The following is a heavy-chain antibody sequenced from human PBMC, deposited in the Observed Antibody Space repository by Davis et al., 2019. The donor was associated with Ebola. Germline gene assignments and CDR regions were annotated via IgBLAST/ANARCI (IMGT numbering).Heavy chain of an antibody. D-gene: IGHD3-9*01. Sequence: PSETLSLTCTVSNGSMFSGSYYWSWVRQPAGKGLEWVGQTYVSGGTNYNPSLKSRVPISVDPSQNQFSLKLSSVTAADTAFYYCARGGPGMSYDVLLFDFWGQGALVTVSS. V-gene: IGHV4-61*09. CDR1: NGSMFSGSYY. CDR3: ARGGPGMSYDVLLFDF. J-gene: IGHJ4*02. CDR2: TYVSGGT.